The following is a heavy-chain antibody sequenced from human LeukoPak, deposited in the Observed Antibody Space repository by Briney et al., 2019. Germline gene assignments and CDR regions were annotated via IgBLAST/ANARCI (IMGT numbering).Heavy chain of an antibody. CDR2: IIPIFGTA. J-gene: IGHJ4*02. V-gene: IGHV1-69*13. CDR1: GGTFSSYA. D-gene: IGHD3-22*01. CDR3: ARAYYYYDSSGHFDY. Sequence: SVKVSCKASGGTFSSYAISWVRQAPGQGLEWMGGIIPIFGTANYAQKFQGRVTITADESTNTAYMELSSLRSEDTAVYYCARAYYYYDSSGHFDYWGQGTLVTVSS.